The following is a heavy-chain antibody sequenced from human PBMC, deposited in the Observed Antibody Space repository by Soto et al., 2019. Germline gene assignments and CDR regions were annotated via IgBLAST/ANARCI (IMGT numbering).Heavy chain of an antibody. Sequence: QVQLVQSGAEVKKPGSSVKVSCKASGGTFSSYAISWVRQAPGQGLEWMGGIIPIFGTANYAQKFQGRVNITADESNSTAYMELSSLRSEGTAVYYCARASGAARRAMLSYGMDGWGQGTTVTVSS. V-gene: IGHV1-69*01. CDR1: GGTFSSYA. J-gene: IGHJ6*02. CDR2: IIPIFGTA. CDR3: ARASGAARRAMLSYGMDG. D-gene: IGHD6-6*01.